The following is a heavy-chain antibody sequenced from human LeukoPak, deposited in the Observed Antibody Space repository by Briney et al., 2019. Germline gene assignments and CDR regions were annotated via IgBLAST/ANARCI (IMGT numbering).Heavy chain of an antibody. CDR2: IQHSLT. V-gene: IGHV4-30-2*01. J-gene: IGHJ4*02. CDR1: GGSISSGIYS. D-gene: IGHD4-11*01. CDR3: ATLMTTGDKFDS. Sequence: SETLSLTCTVSGGSISSGIYSWSWIRQPLGKGLEWIGYIQHSLTSYNPSLKSRVTISVDRSKNQFSLKVSSVTAADTAVYYCATLMTTGDKFDSWGQGTLVTVSS.